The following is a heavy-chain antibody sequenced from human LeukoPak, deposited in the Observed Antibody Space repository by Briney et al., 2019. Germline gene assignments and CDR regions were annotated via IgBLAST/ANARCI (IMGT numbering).Heavy chain of an antibody. V-gene: IGHV1-69*05. CDR1: GGTFSSYA. CDR3: ARDPLNTIFGVVTPPSYYMDV. Sequence: GASVKVSCKASGGTFSSYAISWVRQAPGQGLEWMGRIIPIFGTANYAQKFQGRVTITMDESTSTAYMELSSLRSEDTAVYYCARDPLNTIFGVVTPPSYYMDVWGKGTTVTVSS. CDR2: IIPIFGTA. J-gene: IGHJ6*03. D-gene: IGHD3-3*01.